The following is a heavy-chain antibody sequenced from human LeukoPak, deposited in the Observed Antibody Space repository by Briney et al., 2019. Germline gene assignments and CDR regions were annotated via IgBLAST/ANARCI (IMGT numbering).Heavy chain of an antibody. Sequence: PGGSLRLSCAASGFSFFSCAMHWVRQAPGKGLEWVAVISFDGNNKYYANSVKGRFTVSRDNSKNTLYLQMNSLRAEDTAVYYCAKDMVFFGVAASDFDYWGQGTLVTVSS. CDR2: ISFDGNNK. J-gene: IGHJ4*02. V-gene: IGHV3-30-3*01. D-gene: IGHD3-3*01. CDR3: AKDMVFFGVAASDFDY. CDR1: GFSFFSCA.